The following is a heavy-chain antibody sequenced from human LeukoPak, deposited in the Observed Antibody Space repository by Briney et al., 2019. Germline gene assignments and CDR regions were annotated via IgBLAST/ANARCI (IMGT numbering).Heavy chain of an antibody. CDR2: ISAYNGNT. CDR1: GYTFTSYG. Sequence: ASVKVSCKASGYTFTSYGIRWVRQAPGQGLEWMGWISAYNGNTNYAQKLQGRVTMTTDTSTSTAYMELRSLRSDDTAVYYCARSTYSSSWYSGYYYGMDVWGQGTTVTVSS. V-gene: IGHV1-18*01. J-gene: IGHJ6*02. CDR3: ARSTYSSSWYSGYYYGMDV. D-gene: IGHD6-13*01.